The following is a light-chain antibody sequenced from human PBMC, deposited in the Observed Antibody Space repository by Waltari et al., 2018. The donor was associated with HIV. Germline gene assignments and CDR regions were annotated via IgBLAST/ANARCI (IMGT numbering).Light chain of an antibody. CDR3: SSVANSVTLSVL. J-gene: IGLJ3*02. V-gene: IGLV2-14*01. CDR1: SSYIGYYNS. CDR2: EVS. Sequence: HFALTQPASVSGSPGQSITISCSGTSSYIGYYNSVSWYQQHPGQAPKLMLYEVSNRPSGISNRFSGSKSGNTASLTISALQAEDEADYFCSSVANSVTLSVLFGGGTKLTVL.